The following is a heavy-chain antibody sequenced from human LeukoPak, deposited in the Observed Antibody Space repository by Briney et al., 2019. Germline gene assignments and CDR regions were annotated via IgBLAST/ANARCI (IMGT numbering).Heavy chain of an antibody. D-gene: IGHD3-10*01. V-gene: IGHV3-23*01. J-gene: IGHJ4*02. CDR1: GFTFSSYA. CDR3: AKYLFPGSHGDLDY. Sequence: PGGSLRLSCAASGFTFSSYAMSWVRQAPGRGLGWVSAISGSGTRTYYADSVRGRLTISRDNSKNTLYLQMNSLRAEDTAVHYCAKYLFPGSHGDLDYWGQGTLVAVSS. CDR2: ISGSGTRT.